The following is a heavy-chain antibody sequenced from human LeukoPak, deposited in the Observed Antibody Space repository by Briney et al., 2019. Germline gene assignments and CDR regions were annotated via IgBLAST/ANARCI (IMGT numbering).Heavy chain of an antibody. CDR3: TRPGIAAAGNKADY. Sequence: GGSLRLSCAASGFTFSGSAMHWVRQASGKGLEWVGRIRSKANSYATAYAASVKGRFTISRDDSKNTAYLQMNSLKTEDTAVYYCTRPGIAAAGNKADYWGQGTLVTVSS. CDR2: IRSKANSYAT. CDR1: GFTFSGSA. D-gene: IGHD6-13*01. V-gene: IGHV3-73*01. J-gene: IGHJ4*02.